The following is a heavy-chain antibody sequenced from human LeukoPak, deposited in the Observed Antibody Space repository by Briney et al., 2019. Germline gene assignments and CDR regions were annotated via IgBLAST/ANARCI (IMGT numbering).Heavy chain of an antibody. Sequence: ASVKVSFKASGFTFTSSAMQWVRQARGQRLEWIGWIVVGSGNTNYAQKFQERVTITRDMSTSTAYMELSSLRSEDTAVYYCAADQVADSSGGNWFDPWGQGTLVTVSS. D-gene: IGHD3-22*01. CDR3: AADQVADSSGGNWFDP. V-gene: IGHV1-58*02. CDR1: GFTFTSSA. CDR2: IVVGSGNT. J-gene: IGHJ5*02.